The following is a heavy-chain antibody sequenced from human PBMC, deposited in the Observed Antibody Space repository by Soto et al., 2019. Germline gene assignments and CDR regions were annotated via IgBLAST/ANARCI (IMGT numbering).Heavy chain of an antibody. CDR3: AKDRYFEWTTAGHY. Sequence: GGSLRLSCAASGFTFSSSAMTWVRQAPGQGLEWVTGISGSGASTYYADSVKGRFTISRDNSRNTVFLQMNSLRAEDTAIYYCAKDRYFEWTTAGHYWGQGTLVTVST. J-gene: IGHJ4*02. CDR1: GFTFSSSA. CDR2: ISGSGAST. D-gene: IGHD3-9*01. V-gene: IGHV3-23*01.